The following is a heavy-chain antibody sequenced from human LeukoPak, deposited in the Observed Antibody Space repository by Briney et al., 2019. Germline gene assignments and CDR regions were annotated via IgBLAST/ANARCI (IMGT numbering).Heavy chain of an antibody. V-gene: IGHV1-46*01. CDR3: ARDFGDYLYFDY. CDR1: GYTFTTYN. CDR2: INPSGGST. J-gene: IGHJ4*02. Sequence: ASVKVSCKASGYTFTTYNIHWVRQAPGQGLEWMGIINPSGGSTSYAQKFQGRVTLTRDMSTRTVYMELSSLRSEDTAVYYCARDFGDYLYFDYWGQGTLVTVSS. D-gene: IGHD4-17*01.